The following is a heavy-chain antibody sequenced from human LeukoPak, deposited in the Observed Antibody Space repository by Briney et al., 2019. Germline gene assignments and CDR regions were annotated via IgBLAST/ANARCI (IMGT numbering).Heavy chain of an antibody. CDR3: AKSGKILGY. CDR2: ISGRGSSI. D-gene: IGHD2-2*03. CDR1: GYTFSDFE. J-gene: IGHJ4*02. V-gene: IGHV3-48*03. Sequence: GGSLRLSCVGSGYTFSDFEMNWVRQAPGKGLEWVAYISGRGSSIYYLDSVNGRLTISRDNDKNSLYLQMNNLRTEDTDVYYCAKSGKILGYWGQGTLVTVSS.